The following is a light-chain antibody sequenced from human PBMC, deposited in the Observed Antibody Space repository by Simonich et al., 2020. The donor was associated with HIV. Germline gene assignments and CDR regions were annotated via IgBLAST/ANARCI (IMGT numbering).Light chain of an antibody. CDR2: GAS. J-gene: IGKJ1*01. V-gene: IGKV3-15*01. Sequence: EVVMTQSPATLSASPGKRANLSCRARQSVRSNLAWYQQKPGQAPMLLIYGASTRDTEIPARFSGSGSGTEFTLIISSMQSEDFATYYCQQSYSPPRTFGQGTNMEIK. CDR1: QSVRSN. CDR3: QQSYSPPRT.